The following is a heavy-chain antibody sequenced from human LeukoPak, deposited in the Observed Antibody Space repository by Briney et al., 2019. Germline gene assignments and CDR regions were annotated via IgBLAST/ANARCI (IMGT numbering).Heavy chain of an antibody. CDR1: GYTFTNYP. CDR3: ARDLRGFVGEVRGGYYYYPMDV. J-gene: IGHJ6*02. V-gene: IGHV1-18*01. CDR2: ISAYNGNT. Sequence: ASAKVSCKASGYTFTNYPIYWVRQAPGQGLEWMGWISAYNGNTKYAQKLQGKIIMTRDTSTNAVYMEVRSLRSDDTAIYYCARDLRGFVGEVRGGYYYYPMDVWGQGTTVTVSS. D-gene: IGHD3-10*01.